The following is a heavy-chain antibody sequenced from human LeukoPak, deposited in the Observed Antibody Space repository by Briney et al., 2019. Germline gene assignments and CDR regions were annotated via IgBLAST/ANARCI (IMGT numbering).Heavy chain of an antibody. CDR2: ISSSSSYI. J-gene: IGHJ4*02. D-gene: IGHD5-12*01. CDR3: ARDEYSGYVHFDY. CDR1: GFTFSSYS. Sequence: GGSLRLSCAASGFTFSSYSMNWVHQAPGKGLEWVSSISSSSSYIYYADSVKGRFPISKDNAKNSLYLQMNRLRAEDTAVYYCARDEYSGYVHFDYWCQGTLVTVSS. V-gene: IGHV3-21*01.